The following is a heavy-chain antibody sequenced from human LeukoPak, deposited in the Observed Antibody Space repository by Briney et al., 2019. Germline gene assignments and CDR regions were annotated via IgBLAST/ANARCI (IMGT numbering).Heavy chain of an antibody. D-gene: IGHD3-10*01. V-gene: IGHV1-18*01. Sequence: ASVKVSCKASGYTFISYGISWVRQAPGQGLEWMGWISAYNGNTNYAQKLQGRVTMTRDTSTSTVYMELSSLRSEDTAVYYCARAGSYDELHDYWGQGTLVTVSS. CDR1: GYTFISYG. CDR3: ARAGSYDELHDY. J-gene: IGHJ4*02. CDR2: ISAYNGNT.